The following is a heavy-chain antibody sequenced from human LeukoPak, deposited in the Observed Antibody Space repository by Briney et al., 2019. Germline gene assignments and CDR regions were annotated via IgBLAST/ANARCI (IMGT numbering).Heavy chain of an antibody. CDR1: GGSISSGGYS. CDR3: ARYSSSWDYFVY. V-gene: IGHV4-30-2*01. J-gene: IGHJ4*02. D-gene: IGHD6-13*01. Sequence: PSETLSLTCAVSGGSISSGGYSWSWIRQPPGKGLEWIGCIYHSGSTYYNPSLKSRVTISVDRSKNQFSLKLSSVTAADTAVYYCARYSSSWDYFVYWGQGTLVTVSS. CDR2: IYHSGST.